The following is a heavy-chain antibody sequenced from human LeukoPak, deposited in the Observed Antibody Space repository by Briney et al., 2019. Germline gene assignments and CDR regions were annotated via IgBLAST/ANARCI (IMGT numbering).Heavy chain of an antibody. J-gene: IGHJ5*02. CDR3: ARLTREAAGTCRLYDP. CDR1: GYTFTSYG. Sequence: RASVKVSCKASGYTFTSYGISWVRQAPGQGLEWMGWISAYNGNTNYAQKLQGRVTMTTDTSTSTAYMELRSQRSDDTAVYYCARLTREAAGTCRLYDPWGQGTLVTVSS. D-gene: IGHD6-13*01. CDR2: ISAYNGNT. V-gene: IGHV1-18*01.